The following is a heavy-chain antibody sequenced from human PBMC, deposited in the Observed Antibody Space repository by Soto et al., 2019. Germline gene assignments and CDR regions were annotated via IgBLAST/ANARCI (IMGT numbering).Heavy chain of an antibody. CDR2: MNPNSGNT. D-gene: IGHD1-26*01. CDR1: GYTFTSYD. J-gene: IGHJ6*01. V-gene: IGHV1-8*01. Sequence: GASVKVSCKASGYTFTSYDINWVRQATGQGLEGMGWMNPNSGNTSYAQKFQGRVTMTRNTSISTAYMELSSLRSEDTAVYYCAREWGRQPNYFYYGMDLWGHGTPMTV. CDR3: AREWGRQPNYFYYGMDL.